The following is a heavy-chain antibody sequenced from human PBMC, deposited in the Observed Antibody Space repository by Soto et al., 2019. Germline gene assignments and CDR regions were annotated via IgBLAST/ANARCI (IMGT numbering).Heavy chain of an antibody. Sequence: PSETLSLTCTVSGGSISSYYWGWIRRPPGKGLEWIGSIYYSGSTYYNPSLKSRVTISVDTSKNQFSLKLSSVTAADTAVYYCARRYGNYFDYWGQGTLVTVSS. CDR3: ARRYGNYFDY. CDR1: GGSISSYY. D-gene: IGHD4-17*01. V-gene: IGHV4-39*01. CDR2: IYYSGST. J-gene: IGHJ4*02.